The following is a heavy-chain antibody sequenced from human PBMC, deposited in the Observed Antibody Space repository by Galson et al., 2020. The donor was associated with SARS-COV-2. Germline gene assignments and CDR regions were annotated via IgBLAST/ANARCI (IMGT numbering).Heavy chain of an antibody. CDR3: ARVQQWLVLVNVYWYFDL. V-gene: IGHV3-21*01. CDR2: ISSSSSYI. CDR1: GFTFSSYS. J-gene: IGHJ2*01. D-gene: IGHD6-19*01. Sequence: GESLKLSCAASGFTFSSYSMNWVRQAPGKGLEWVSSISSSSSYIYYADSVKGRFTISRDNAKNSLYLQMNSLRAEDTAVYYCARVQQWLVLVNVYWYFDLWGRGTLVTVSS.